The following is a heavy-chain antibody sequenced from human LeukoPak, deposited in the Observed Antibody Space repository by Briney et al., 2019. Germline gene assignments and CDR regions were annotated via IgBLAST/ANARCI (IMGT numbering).Heavy chain of an antibody. Sequence: SETLSLTCTVSGASITSGNYFWGWVRQPPGKRLEWIGSWHHSGITDYNPSLKSRVTIVADTSKNQFSLKLASVAAADSAVYFCARRYEFWGQGTLVTVSS. V-gene: IGHV4-39*01. J-gene: IGHJ4*02. CDR2: WHHSGIT. CDR1: GASITSGNYF. CDR3: ARRYEF. D-gene: IGHD2-15*01.